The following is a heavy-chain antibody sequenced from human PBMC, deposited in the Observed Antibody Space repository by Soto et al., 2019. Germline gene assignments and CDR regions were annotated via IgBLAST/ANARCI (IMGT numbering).Heavy chain of an antibody. Sequence: SETLSLTCTVSGGSISSYYWSWIRQPPGKGLEWIGYIYYSGSTNYNPSLKSRVTISVDTSKNQFSLKLSSVTAADTAVYYCATFYLPGYCSSTSCSDDGFDYWGQGTLVTVSS. CDR2: IYYSGST. J-gene: IGHJ4*02. CDR3: ATFYLPGYCSSTSCSDDGFDY. D-gene: IGHD2-2*03. V-gene: IGHV4-59*01. CDR1: GGSISSYY.